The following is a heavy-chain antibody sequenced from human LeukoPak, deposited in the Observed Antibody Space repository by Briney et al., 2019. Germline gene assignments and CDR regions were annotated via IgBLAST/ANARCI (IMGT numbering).Heavy chain of an antibody. D-gene: IGHD5-24*01. CDR3: AREGWLQSVGWFDP. Sequence: SETLSLTCTVSGDSVGSSTYYWGWLRQPPGKGLEWIASITFSGNTYNPSLKSRVATSVDTSKNQSSLKLSSVTAADTAVYYCAREGWLQSVGWFDPWGQGTLVTVSS. J-gene: IGHJ5*02. CDR2: ITFSGNT. CDR1: GDSVGSSTYY. V-gene: IGHV4-39*07.